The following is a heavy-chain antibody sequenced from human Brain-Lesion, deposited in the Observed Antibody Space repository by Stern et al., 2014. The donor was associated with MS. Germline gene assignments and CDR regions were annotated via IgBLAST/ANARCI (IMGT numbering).Heavy chain of an antibody. D-gene: IGHD4-17*01. CDR1: GGPISSHSYY. V-gene: IGHV4-61*02. CDR3: ARDYGDLEFDL. Sequence: QVQLQESGPGLVKPSQTLSLTCTVSGGPISSHSYYWSWIRQPAGKGLEWIGRIYASGNTNYNPPLKSRVSISVDTSKNQLSLRLSSVTASDTAVYYCARDYGDLEFDLWGQGTLVTVSS. J-gene: IGHJ4*02. CDR2: IYASGNT.